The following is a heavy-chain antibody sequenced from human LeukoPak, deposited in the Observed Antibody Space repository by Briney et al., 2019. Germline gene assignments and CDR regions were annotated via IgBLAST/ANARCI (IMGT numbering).Heavy chain of an antibody. V-gene: IGHV4-31*03. Sequence: SETLSLTCTVSGGSISSGGYYWSWIRQHPGKGLEWIGYIYYSGSTYYDPSLKSRVTISVDTSKNQFSLKLSSVTAADTAVYYCARIRDGYNYSYYFDYWGQGTLVTVSS. CDR3: ARIRDGYNYSYYFDY. CDR1: GGSISSGGYY. CDR2: IYYSGST. D-gene: IGHD5-24*01. J-gene: IGHJ4*02.